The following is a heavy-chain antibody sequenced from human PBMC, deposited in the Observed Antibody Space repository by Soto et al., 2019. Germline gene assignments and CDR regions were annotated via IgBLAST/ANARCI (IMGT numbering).Heavy chain of an antibody. V-gene: IGHV1-18*04. CDR3: ARANSLIMAAPAY. Sequence: ASVKVSCKTSGYTFSNYAISWVRQAPGQGLEWMGWVSPYNGNANYTEKFQGRVSMTTDTSTTTAYMELTSLTSDDTAIYYCARANSLIMAAPAYLGQGTLDTVSS. CDR1: GYTFSNYA. J-gene: IGHJ4*02. D-gene: IGHD2-8*01. CDR2: VSPYNGNA.